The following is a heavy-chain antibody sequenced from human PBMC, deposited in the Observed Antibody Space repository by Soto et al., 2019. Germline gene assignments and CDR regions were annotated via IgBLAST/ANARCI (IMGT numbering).Heavy chain of an antibody. CDR2: ISYDGSNK. J-gene: IGHJ6*02. V-gene: IGHV3-30*18. D-gene: IGHD3-16*01. CDR1: GFTFSSYG. Sequence: GGSLRLSCAASGFTFSSYGMHWVRQAPGKGLEWVAVISYDGSNKYYADSVKGRFTISRDNSKNTLYLQMNSLRAEDTAVYYCAKPSRHGAFRYYYYGMDVWGQGTTVTVSS. CDR3: AKPSRHGAFRYYYYGMDV.